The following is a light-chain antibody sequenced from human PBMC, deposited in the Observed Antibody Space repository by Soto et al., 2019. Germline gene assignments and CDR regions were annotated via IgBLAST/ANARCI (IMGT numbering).Light chain of an antibody. CDR3: AAWDDSLSSPV. V-gene: IGLV1-47*01. CDR1: SSNIGINY. J-gene: IGLJ3*02. CDR2: RNN. Sequence: QSVLTQPPSASGTPGQRVTISCSGSSSNIGINYVYWYQQLPGTAPTLLIYRNNQRPSGVPDRFSGSKSGTSASLAISGLRSEDEADYYCAAWDDSLSSPVFGGGTKVTVL.